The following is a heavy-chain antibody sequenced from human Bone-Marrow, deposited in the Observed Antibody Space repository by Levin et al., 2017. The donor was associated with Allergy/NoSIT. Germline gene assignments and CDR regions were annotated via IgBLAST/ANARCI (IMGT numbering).Heavy chain of an antibody. CDR1: GFTFSTYA. CDR2: ISGSGGST. Sequence: GESLKISCAASGFTFSTYAMSWVRQAPGKGLEWVSGISGSGGSTYYADSVKGRFTISRDNSKNTLYLQMNSLRAEDTAVYYCAKDRWGAATGIYYFDYWGQGTLVTVSS. J-gene: IGHJ4*02. CDR3: AKDRWGAATGIYYFDY. V-gene: IGHV3-23*01. D-gene: IGHD2-15*01.